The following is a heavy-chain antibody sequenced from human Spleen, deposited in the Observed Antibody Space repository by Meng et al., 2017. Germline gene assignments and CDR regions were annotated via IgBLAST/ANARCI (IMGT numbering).Heavy chain of an antibody. CDR3: ARGPTTMAHDFDY. CDR2: INHSGST. V-gene: IGHV4-34*01. D-gene: IGHD4-11*01. J-gene: IGHJ4*02. CDR1: GGSFISYY. Sequence: QGQRQQWGAGLLKPSEALSPTFAVYGGSFISYYWNCIRPPPRKGLEWIGEINHSGSTNCNPSLKSRATISVDTSQNNLSLKLSSVTAADSAVYYCARGPTTMAHDFDYWGQGTLVTVSS.